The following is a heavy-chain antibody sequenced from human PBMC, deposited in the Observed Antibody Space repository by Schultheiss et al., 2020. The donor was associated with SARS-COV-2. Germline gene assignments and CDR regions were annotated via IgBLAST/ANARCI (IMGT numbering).Heavy chain of an antibody. V-gene: IGHV3-66*01. CDR3: ARVPHYISSSWSYYYGMDV. Sequence: GGSLRLSCAASGFTVSSNYMSWVRQAPGKGLEWVSVIYSGGGTYYADSVKGRFTISRDNSKNTLYLQMNSLRAEDTAVYYCARVPHYISSSWSYYYGMDVWGQGTTVTVSS. D-gene: IGHD6-13*01. J-gene: IGHJ6*02. CDR1: GFTVSSNY. CDR2: IYSGGGT.